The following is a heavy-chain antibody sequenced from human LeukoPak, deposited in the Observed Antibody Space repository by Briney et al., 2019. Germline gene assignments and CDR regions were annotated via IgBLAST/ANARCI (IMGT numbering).Heavy chain of an antibody. CDR2: INAGNGNT. V-gene: IGHV1-3*01. Sequence: ASVKVSCKASGYTFTSYAMHWVRQAPGQRLEWMGWINAGNGNTKYSQKFQGRVTITRDTSASTAYMELSSLRSEDAAVYYCARKTAADPFDYWGQGTLVTVSS. J-gene: IGHJ4*02. CDR1: GYTFTSYA. CDR3: ARKTAADPFDY. D-gene: IGHD6-13*01.